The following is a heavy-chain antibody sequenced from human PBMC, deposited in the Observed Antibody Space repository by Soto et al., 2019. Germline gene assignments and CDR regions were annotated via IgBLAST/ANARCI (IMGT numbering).Heavy chain of an antibody. D-gene: IGHD2-21*02. CDR3: AKGLCGDCYYYSDY. J-gene: IGHJ4*02. CDR1: GFTFSNDA. CDR2: ISGSGGST. V-gene: IGHV3-23*01. Sequence: GGSLILSCEASGFTFSNDAMSWVRQAPGKGLDWVSTISGSGGSTYYADSVKGRFTISRDNSKNTLYLQMNSLRAEDTAVYYCAKGLCGDCYYYSDYWGQGTLVTVSS.